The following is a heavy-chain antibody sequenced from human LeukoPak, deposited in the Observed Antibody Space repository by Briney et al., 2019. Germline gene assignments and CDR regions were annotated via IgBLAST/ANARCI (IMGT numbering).Heavy chain of an antibody. V-gene: IGHV5-51*01. CDR2: IYPADSDT. J-gene: IGHJ4*02. CDR1: GYKFSSYW. D-gene: IGHD2-2*01. CDR3: ATLGYCSTSNCYPFDY. Sequence: GESLQISCKGSGYKFSSYWIGWVRQMPGKGLEWMGIIYPADSDTRYSPSFQGQVTISADKSISTAYLQWSSLKASDTAMYYCATLGYCSTSNCYPFDYWGQGTLVTASS.